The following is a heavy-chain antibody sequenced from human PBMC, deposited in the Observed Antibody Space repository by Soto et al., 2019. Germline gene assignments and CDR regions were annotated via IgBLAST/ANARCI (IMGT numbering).Heavy chain of an antibody. CDR3: TPITDSLSYYYGMDV. CDR2: IKSKTDGGTT. CDR1: GFTFSNAW. Sequence: EVQLVESGGGLVKPGGSLRLSCAASGFTFSNAWMNWVRQAPGKGLEWVGRIKSKTDGGTTDYAAPVKGRFTISRDDSKNTLYLQMNSLKTEDTAVYYCTPITDSLSYYYGMDVWGQGTTVTVSS. V-gene: IGHV3-15*07. D-gene: IGHD1-20*01. J-gene: IGHJ6*02.